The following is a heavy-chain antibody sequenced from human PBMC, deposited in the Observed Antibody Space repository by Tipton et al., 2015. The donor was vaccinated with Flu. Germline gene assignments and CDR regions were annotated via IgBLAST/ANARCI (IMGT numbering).Heavy chain of an antibody. Sequence: QLVQSGAEVKKPGESLKISCKGSGYSFTSYWIGWVRQMPGKGLEWMGIIYPGDSDTRYSPSFQGQVTISADKSISTAYLQWSSLKASDTAMYYCARNIAARPLNYYYYYMDVWGKGTTVTVSS. J-gene: IGHJ6*03. V-gene: IGHV5-51*01. CDR2: IYPGDSDT. CDR3: ARNIAARPLNYYYYYMDV. D-gene: IGHD6-6*01. CDR1: GYSFTSYW.